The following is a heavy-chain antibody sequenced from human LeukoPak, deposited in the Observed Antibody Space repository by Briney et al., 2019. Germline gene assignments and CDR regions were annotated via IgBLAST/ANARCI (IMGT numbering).Heavy chain of an antibody. J-gene: IGHJ4*02. CDR3: ARIGSTPVGLDY. V-gene: IGHV3-64*01. D-gene: IGHD1-26*01. CDR1: GFIFSDYA. Sequence: GGSLRLSCAASGFIFSDYAMHWVRQAPGKGLEYVSAISSNGLSTNYASSVKGRFTIPRDNSKNTLYLQMGSLRAEDTAVYYCARIGSTPVGLDYWGQGTLVTVSS. CDR2: ISSNGLST.